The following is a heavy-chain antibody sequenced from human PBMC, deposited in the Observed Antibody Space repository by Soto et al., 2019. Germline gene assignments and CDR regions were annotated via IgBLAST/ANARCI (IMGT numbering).Heavy chain of an antibody. Sequence: EVQLLESGGGLVQPGGSLRLSCAASGFTFSSYAMSWVRQAPGKGLEWVSAISGSGGSTYYADSVKGRFTISRDNSKNTLYLQMNSLRAEDTAVYYCAKEGPYDFWSGPAGEFDYRGQGTLVTVSS. CDR1: GFTFSSYA. V-gene: IGHV3-23*01. J-gene: IGHJ4*02. CDR2: ISGSGGST. D-gene: IGHD3-3*01. CDR3: AKEGPYDFWSGPAGEFDY.